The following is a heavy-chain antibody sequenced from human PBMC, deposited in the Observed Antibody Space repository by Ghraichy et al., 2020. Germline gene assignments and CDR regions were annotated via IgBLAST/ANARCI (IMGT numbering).Heavy chain of an antibody. J-gene: IGHJ4*02. D-gene: IGHD2-2*01. CDR1: GFTFSSYA. V-gene: IGHV3-23*01. CDR3: AKDPDIVVVPGYYFDY. CDR2: ISGSGGST. Sequence: GGSLRLSCAASGFTFSSYAMSWVRQAPGKGLEWVSAISGSGGSTYYADSVKGRFTISRDNSKNTLYLQMNSLRAEDTAVYYCAKDPDIVVVPGYYFDYWGQGTLVTVSS.